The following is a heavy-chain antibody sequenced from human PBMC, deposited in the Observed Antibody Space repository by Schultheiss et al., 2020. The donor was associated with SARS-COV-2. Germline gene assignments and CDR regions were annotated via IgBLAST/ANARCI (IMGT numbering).Heavy chain of an antibody. J-gene: IGHJ5*02. CDR2: IYYSGST. D-gene: IGHD1-26*01. CDR1: GGSISSYY. Sequence: SETLSLTCTVSGGSISSYYWSWIRQPPGKGLEWIGYIYYSGSTNYNPSLKSGVTISLNTSKNQFSLRLSSVTAADTAVYYCAREGSGSYGGMNWFDPWGQGTLVTVSS. V-gene: IGHV4-4*08. CDR3: AREGSGSYGGMNWFDP.